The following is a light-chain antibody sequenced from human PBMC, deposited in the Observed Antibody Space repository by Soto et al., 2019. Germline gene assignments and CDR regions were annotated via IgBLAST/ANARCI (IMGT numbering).Light chain of an antibody. J-gene: IGLJ2*01. CDR3: QSYDSSTVV. CDR2: EDN. V-gene: IGLV6-57*04. Sequence: NFMLTQPHSVSESPGKTVSISCTRSSGRIASNYVQWYQQRPGSAPTTVIYEDNQRPSGVPDRFSGSTDGSSNSASLTISELQTDDEADYYCQSYDSSTVVFGGGTQLTVL. CDR1: SGRIASNY.